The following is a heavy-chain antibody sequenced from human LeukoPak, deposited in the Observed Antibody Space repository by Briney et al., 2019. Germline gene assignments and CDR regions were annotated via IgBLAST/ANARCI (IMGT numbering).Heavy chain of an antibody. Sequence: ASVKVSCKASGYTFTHHGISWVRQAPGQGLEWMGWISGYNGDTIYAQKLQGRVTMTTDRSTTTAYVELRSLTSDDTAVYYCARDPSNTSGTYQYLDHWGRGTLVTVSS. CDR1: GYTFTHHG. J-gene: IGHJ2*01. D-gene: IGHD6-19*01. CDR2: ISGYNGDT. CDR3: ARDPSNTSGTYQYLDH. V-gene: IGHV1-18*01.